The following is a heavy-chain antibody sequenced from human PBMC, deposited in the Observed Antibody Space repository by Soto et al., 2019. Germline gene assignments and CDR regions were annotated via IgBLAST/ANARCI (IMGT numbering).Heavy chain of an antibody. J-gene: IGHJ4*02. CDR2: ISSNGGST. Sequence: GGSLRLSCSASGFTFSSYAMHWVRQAPGKGLEYVSAISSNGGSTYYADSVKGRFTISRDNSKNTLYLQMSSLRAEDTAVYYCAKSPVRGVIAYYFDYWGQGTLVTVSS. CDR1: GFTFSSYA. CDR3: AKSPVRGVIAYYFDY. V-gene: IGHV3-64D*06. D-gene: IGHD3-10*01.